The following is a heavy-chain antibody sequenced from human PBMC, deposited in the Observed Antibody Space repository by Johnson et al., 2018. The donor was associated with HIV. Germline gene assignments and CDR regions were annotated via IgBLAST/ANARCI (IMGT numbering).Heavy chain of an antibody. D-gene: IGHD3-9*01. CDR3: ARGDPDLRYFDWLGAFDI. J-gene: IGHJ3*02. CDR1: GFTFDDYA. CDR2: ISWNSGSI. V-gene: IGHV3-9*01. Sequence: VQLVESGGGLVQPGRSLRLSCAASGFTFDDYAMHWVRQAPGKGLEWVSGISWNSGSIGYADSVKGRFTVSRDNRKNSLNLHMTSLRAEDTALYYCARGDPDLRYFDWLGAFDIWGQGTMVTVSS.